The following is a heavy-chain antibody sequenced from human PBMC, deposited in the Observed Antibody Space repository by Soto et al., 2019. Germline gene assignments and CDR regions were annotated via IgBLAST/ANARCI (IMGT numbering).Heavy chain of an antibody. Sequence: GGSLRLSCAASGFTFSSYWMSWVRQAPGKGLEWVANIKQDGSEKYYVDSVKGRFTISRDNAKNSLYLQMNSLRAEDTAVYYCARDSNCSSTSCYSYYYYGMDVWGQGTTVTVSS. CDR3: ARDSNCSSTSCYSYYYYGMDV. CDR1: GFTFSSYW. CDR2: IKQDGSEK. J-gene: IGHJ6*02. V-gene: IGHV3-7*05. D-gene: IGHD2-2*01.